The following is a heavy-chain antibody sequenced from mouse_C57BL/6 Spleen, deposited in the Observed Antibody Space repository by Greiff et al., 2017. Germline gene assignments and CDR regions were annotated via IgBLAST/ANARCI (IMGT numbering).Heavy chain of an antibody. D-gene: IGHD2-4*01. Sequence: VQLQQSGAELVRPGASVKLSCTASGFNIKDYYMHWVKQRPEQGLEWIGRIDPEDGDTEYAPKFQGKATMTADTSSNTAYLQLSSLTSEDTAVYCCTTDDYDYFAMDYWGHRTSVTVSS. CDR3: TTDDYDYFAMDY. CDR2: IDPEDGDT. CDR1: GFNIKDYY. V-gene: IGHV14-1*01. J-gene: IGHJ4*01.